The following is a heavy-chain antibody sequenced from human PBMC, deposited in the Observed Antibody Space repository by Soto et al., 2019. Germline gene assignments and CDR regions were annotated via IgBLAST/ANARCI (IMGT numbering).Heavy chain of an antibody. CDR2: IKSKTDGGTT. CDR1: VFTFSNAW. CDR3: TTDDPINRN. J-gene: IGHJ4*02. V-gene: IGHV3-15*01. Sequence: GSLRLACAASVFTFSNAWMSWVRQAPGKGLEWVGRIKSKTDGGTTDYAAPVKGRFTISRDDSKNLLYLQMNSLKTEDTGVYYCTTDDPINRNWGQGTLVTVSS.